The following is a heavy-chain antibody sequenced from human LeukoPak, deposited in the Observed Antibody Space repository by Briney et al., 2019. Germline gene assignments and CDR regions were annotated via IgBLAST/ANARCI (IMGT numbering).Heavy chain of an antibody. CDR1: GGSISSYY. CDR3: ARDLDYYGSGIVAFDI. V-gene: IGHV4-59*01. CDR2: IYYSGST. Sequence: PSQTLSLTCTVSGGSISSYYWSWIRQPPGKGLEWIGYIYYSGSTNYNPSLKSRVTISVDTSKNQFSLKLSSVTAADTAVYYCARDLDYYGSGIVAFDIWGQGTMVTVSS. J-gene: IGHJ3*02. D-gene: IGHD3-10*01.